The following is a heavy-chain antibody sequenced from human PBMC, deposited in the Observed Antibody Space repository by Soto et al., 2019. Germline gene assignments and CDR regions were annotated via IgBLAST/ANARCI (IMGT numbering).Heavy chain of an antibody. Sequence: SETLSLTCTVSGGSVSSGSYYWSWIRQPPGKGLEWIGYIYYSGSTNYNPSLKSRVTISVDTSKNQFSLKLSSVTAADTAVYYCVTGSYYPNQSAYYFDYWGQGTLVTVSS. CDR3: VTGSYYPNQSAYYFDY. CDR1: GGSVSSGSYY. CDR2: IYYSGST. D-gene: IGHD1-26*01. J-gene: IGHJ4*02. V-gene: IGHV4-61*01.